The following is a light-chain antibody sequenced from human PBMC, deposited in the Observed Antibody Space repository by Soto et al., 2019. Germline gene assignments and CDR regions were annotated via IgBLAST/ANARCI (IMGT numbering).Light chain of an antibody. CDR3: QQRSNRALT. J-gene: IGKJ4*01. V-gene: IGKV3-11*01. CDR2: DAS. Sequence: SRLPQSPATLSLSPGERAPLSCRASQSVSSYLAWYQQKPGQAPRLLIYDASNRATGIPARLSGSGSGTDFTLTISSLEPEDFAVYYCQQRSNRALTFGGGTKVDI. CDR1: QSVSSY.